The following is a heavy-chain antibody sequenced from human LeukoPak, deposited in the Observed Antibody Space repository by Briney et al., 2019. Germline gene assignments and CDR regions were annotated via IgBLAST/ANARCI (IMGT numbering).Heavy chain of an antibody. Sequence: GGSLRLSCAASGFTFSSYAMSWVRQAPGKGLEWVSAIGGSGGSTYYADSVKGRFTISRDNSKNTLYLQMDSLRAEDTAVYYCAKDPITMIVVAGTNFLDYWGQGTLVTVSS. V-gene: IGHV3-23*01. CDR3: AKDPITMIVVAGTNFLDY. CDR1: GFTFSSYA. CDR2: IGGSGGST. J-gene: IGHJ4*02. D-gene: IGHD3-22*01.